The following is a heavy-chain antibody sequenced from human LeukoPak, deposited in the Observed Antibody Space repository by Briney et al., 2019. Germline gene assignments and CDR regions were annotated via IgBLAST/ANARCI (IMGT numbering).Heavy chain of an antibody. V-gene: IGHV3-21*01. CDR1: GFTFSSYS. Sequence: GGSLRLSCAASGFTFSSYSMNWVRQAPGKGLEWVSFISSSSSYIYYADSVKGRFTISRDNAKNSLYLQMNSLRGEDTAVYYCARDGSSSSGYWGQGTLVTVSS. CDR3: ARDGSSSSGY. CDR2: ISSSSSYI. J-gene: IGHJ4*02. D-gene: IGHD6-6*01.